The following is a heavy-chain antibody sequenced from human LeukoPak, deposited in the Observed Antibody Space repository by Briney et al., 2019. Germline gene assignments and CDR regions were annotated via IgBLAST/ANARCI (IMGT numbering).Heavy chain of an antibody. Sequence: PGGSLRLSCATSGFTFTNYGMHWVRQAPGKGLEWVAVIWSDGSNKYYADSVKGRFTISRDNSKNTLYLQMNSLRAEDTAVYYCAKDSRSIAARPFDYWGQGILVTVSS. CDR3: AKDSRSIAARPFDY. CDR2: IWSDGSNK. J-gene: IGHJ4*02. V-gene: IGHV3-33*06. CDR1: GFTFTNYG. D-gene: IGHD6-6*01.